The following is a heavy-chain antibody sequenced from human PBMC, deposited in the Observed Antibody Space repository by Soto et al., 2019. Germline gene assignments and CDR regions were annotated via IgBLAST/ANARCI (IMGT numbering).Heavy chain of an antibody. J-gene: IGHJ6*02. CDR1: GYTFTSYD. Sequence: QVQLVQSGAEVKKPGASVKVSCKASGYTFTSYDINWVRQATGQGLEWMGWMNPNSGNTGYAQKFQGRVTMTRNTSXSXGYMELSSLRSEDTAVYYCARERGSTDYYYYYGMDVWGQGTTVTVSS. D-gene: IGHD2-15*01. V-gene: IGHV1-8*01. CDR3: ARERGSTDYYYYYGMDV. CDR2: MNPNSGNT.